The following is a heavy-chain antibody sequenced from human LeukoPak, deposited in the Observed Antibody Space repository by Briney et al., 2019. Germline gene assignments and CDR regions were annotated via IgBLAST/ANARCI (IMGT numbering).Heavy chain of an antibody. D-gene: IGHD6-13*01. Sequence: SETLSLTCTVSGGSVSSGSYYWSWIRQLPGKGLEWIGYIYYSGSTNYNPSLKSRVTISVDTSKNQFSLKLSSVTAADTAVYYCARVRQLILDYWGQGTLVTVSS. J-gene: IGHJ4*02. CDR1: GGSVSSGSYY. CDR2: IYYSGST. CDR3: ARVRQLILDY. V-gene: IGHV4-61*01.